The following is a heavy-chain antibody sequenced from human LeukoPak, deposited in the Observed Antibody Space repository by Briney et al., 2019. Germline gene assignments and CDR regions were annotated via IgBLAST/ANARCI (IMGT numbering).Heavy chain of an antibody. CDR3: ARSSPHYDFWSGYLSYNWFDP. D-gene: IGHD3-3*01. CDR2: ISAYNGDT. CDR1: GYPFTSYG. J-gene: IGHJ5*02. V-gene: IGHV1-18*01. Sequence: VASVKVSCKASGYPFTSYGISWVRQAPGQGLEWMGWISAYNGDTNYAQKLQGRVTMTTDKSTSTAYMELRSLRSDDTAVYYCARSSPHYDFWSGYLSYNWFDPWGQGTLVTVSS.